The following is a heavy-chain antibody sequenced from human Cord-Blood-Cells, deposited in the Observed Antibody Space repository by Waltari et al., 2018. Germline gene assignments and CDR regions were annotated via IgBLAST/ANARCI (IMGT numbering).Heavy chain of an antibody. CDR3: ATAGDYGGNSVFAFDI. CDR2: CDPEDGET. CDR1: GYTHPQLS. Sequence: VQLVQSGAEVKKPGASVKVSCKVSGYTHPQLSMNWVRPAPGKELEWMGGCDPEDGETIYAQKFQGRVTMTEDTSTDTAYMELSSLRSEDTAVYYCATAGDYGGNSVFAFDIWGQGTMVTVSS. J-gene: IGHJ3*02. V-gene: IGHV1-24*01. D-gene: IGHD4-17*01.